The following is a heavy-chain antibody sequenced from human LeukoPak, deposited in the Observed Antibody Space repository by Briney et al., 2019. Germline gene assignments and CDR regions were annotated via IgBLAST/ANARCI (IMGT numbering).Heavy chain of an antibody. D-gene: IGHD2-2*01. CDR1: GFTISANF. CDR2: MYSVGST. V-gene: IGHV3-66*01. Sequence: GGSLRLSCAASGFTISANFMSWVRQAPGKGLEWVSIMYSVGSTFYADSVKGRFTISRDNSKNTLFLQLNSLRAEDTAIYYCAKGDITSWNYMSWGQGTLVTVYS. CDR3: AKGDITSWNYMS. J-gene: IGHJ5*02.